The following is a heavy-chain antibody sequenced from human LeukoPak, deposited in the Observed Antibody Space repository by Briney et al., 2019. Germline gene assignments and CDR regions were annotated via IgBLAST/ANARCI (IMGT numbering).Heavy chain of an antibody. CDR3: AKGDYYCSGSTFKNGMDV. V-gene: IGHV3-23*01. D-gene: IGHD3-10*01. Sequence: GGSLRLSCAASGFTFSSYAMSWVRQAPGKGLEWVSAISGSGGSTYYADSVKGRFTISRDNSKNTLYLQVNSLRAEDTAVYYCAKGDYYCSGSTFKNGMDVWGQGTTVTVSS. CDR1: GFTFSSYA. CDR2: ISGSGGST. J-gene: IGHJ6*02.